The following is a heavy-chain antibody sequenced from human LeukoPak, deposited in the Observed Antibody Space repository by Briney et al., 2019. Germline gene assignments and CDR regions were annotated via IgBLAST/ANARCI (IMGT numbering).Heavy chain of an antibody. CDR3: ARESRDGYNRPGLGIDD. Sequence: GVLRLLWGASGFTFSSYAMHWVRQAPGKGLEGVAVISYDGSNKYYADSVKGRFTISRDNSKNTLYLQMNSLRAEDTAVYYCARESRDGYNRPGLGIDDWGQGTLVTVSS. CDR2: ISYDGSNK. J-gene: IGHJ4*02. CDR1: GFTFSSYA. V-gene: IGHV3-30-3*01. D-gene: IGHD5-24*01.